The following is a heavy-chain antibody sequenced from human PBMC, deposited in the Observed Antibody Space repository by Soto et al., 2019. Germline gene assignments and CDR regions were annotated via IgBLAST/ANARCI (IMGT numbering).Heavy chain of an antibody. D-gene: IGHD4-17*01. Sequence: QVQLAQSGAEVKKPGASVRVSCKTSGFTFTNCAMHWVRQAPRQRLEWMGWINAGNGDTKYSQKFQGRITITRDTSASTVYMELSSLRFEDTAVYYCASEIDATTATSLDYWGQGTLVSVSS. V-gene: IGHV1-3*01. CDR2: INAGNGDT. J-gene: IGHJ4*02. CDR3: ASEIDATTATSLDY. CDR1: GFTFTNCA.